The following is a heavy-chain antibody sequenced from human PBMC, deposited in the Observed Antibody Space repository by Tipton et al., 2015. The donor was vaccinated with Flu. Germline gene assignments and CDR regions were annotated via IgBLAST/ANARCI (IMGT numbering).Heavy chain of an antibody. Sequence: TLSLTCTVSGGSISTSGYFWGWIRQPPGKGLEWIGSMYYSGGTHHNPSLKSRVSISGDTSKNQFSLKLRYVTAADTAVYYCARIIRITMIRGMRDPYYFDYWGQGVLVTVSS. V-gene: IGHV4-39*07. CDR1: GGSISTSGYF. CDR3: ARIIRITMIRGMRDPYYFDY. D-gene: IGHD3-10*01. J-gene: IGHJ4*02. CDR2: MYYSGGT.